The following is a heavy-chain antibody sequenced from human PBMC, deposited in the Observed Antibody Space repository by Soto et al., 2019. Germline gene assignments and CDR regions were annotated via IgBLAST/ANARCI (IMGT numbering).Heavy chain of an antibody. J-gene: IGHJ4*02. CDR2: VNPAGSAS. V-gene: IGHV3-74*01. CDR1: GFTFSNYW. Sequence: EVQLVESGGGLVQPGGSLRLSCVGSGFTFSNYWMYWVRQVPGKGPVWVSRVNPAGSASSYADFVKGRFTVSRDNAKNTLYLKMNSLSADDTAVYYCATGGYSYGWGYWGQGTLVTVSS. CDR3: ATGGYSYGWGY. D-gene: IGHD5-18*01.